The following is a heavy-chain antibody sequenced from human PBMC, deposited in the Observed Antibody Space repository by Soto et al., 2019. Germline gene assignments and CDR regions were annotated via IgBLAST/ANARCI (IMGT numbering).Heavy chain of an antibody. CDR1: GFTFSSYG. V-gene: IGHV3-30*18. J-gene: IGHJ6*02. D-gene: IGHD3-10*01. CDR2: ISYDGSNK. Sequence: PGGSLRLSCAASGFTFSSYGMHWVRQAPGKGLEWVAVISYDGSNKYYADSVKGRFTISRDNSKNTLYLQMNSLRAEDTAVYYCAKGWFGDPYYGMDVWGQGTTVTVSS. CDR3: AKGWFGDPYYGMDV.